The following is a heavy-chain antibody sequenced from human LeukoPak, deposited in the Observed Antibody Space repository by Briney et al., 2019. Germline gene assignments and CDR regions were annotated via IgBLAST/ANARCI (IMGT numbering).Heavy chain of an antibody. J-gene: IGHJ4*02. D-gene: IGHD4-23*01. CDR3: ARANGGNMWRGHYFDX. Sequence: GGSLRLSCAASGLTVSSNYMSGVRQAPGKGLEWLSVIYNGDMTYYADSVKGRFTISRDNYKNTLYLQMNNLRAEDTAVYYCARANGGNMWRGHYFDXXXQGTLXTVSS. CDR2: IYNGDMT. V-gene: IGHV3-66*01. CDR1: GLTVSSNY.